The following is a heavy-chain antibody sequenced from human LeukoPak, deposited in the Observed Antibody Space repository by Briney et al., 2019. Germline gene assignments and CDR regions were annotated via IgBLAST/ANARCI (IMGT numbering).Heavy chain of an antibody. CDR1: GGTFSSYA. V-gene: IGHV1-69*13. CDR3: ARDGSDYYDSSGPGDY. D-gene: IGHD3-22*01. CDR2: IIPIFGTA. Sequence: SVKVSCKASGGTFSSYAISWVRQAPGQGLEWMGGIIPIFGTANYAQKFQGRVTITADESTSTAYMELSSLRSEDTAVYYCARDGSDYYDSSGPGDYWGQGTLVTVSS. J-gene: IGHJ4*02.